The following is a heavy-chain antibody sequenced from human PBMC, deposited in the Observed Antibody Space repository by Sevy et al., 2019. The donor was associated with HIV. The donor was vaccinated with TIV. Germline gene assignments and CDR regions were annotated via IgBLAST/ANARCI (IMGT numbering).Heavy chain of an antibody. CDR2: TRNKADSYTT. Sequence: GGSLRLSCAASGFTFSDHYMEWVRQAPGKGLEWVGRTRNKADSYTTEYAASVTGRFTISRDDSKNSLYLQMNSLKTEDTAVYYCATHAGIAAAGRVFDYWGQGSLVTVPS. CDR1: GFTFSDHY. J-gene: IGHJ4*02. D-gene: IGHD6-13*01. V-gene: IGHV3-72*01. CDR3: ATHAGIAAAGRVFDY.